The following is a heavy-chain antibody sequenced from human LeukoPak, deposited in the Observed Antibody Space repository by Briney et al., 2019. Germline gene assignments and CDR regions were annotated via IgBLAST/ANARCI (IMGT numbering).Heavy chain of an antibody. D-gene: IGHD3-10*01. CDR2: IYPGDSDT. CDR1: GYSFADSW. Sequence: GESLKISCKGSGYSFADSWIGWVRQMPGKGLEWMGIIYPGDSDTRYSPSFQGQVSISVDKSISTAYLQWSTLKASDTAMYYCARQYGRPFDYWGQGTLVTVSS. J-gene: IGHJ4*02. V-gene: IGHV5-51*01. CDR3: ARQYGRPFDY.